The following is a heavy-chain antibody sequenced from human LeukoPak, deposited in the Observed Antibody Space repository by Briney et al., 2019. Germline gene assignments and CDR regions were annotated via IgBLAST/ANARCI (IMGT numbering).Heavy chain of an antibody. V-gene: IGHV3-23*01. D-gene: IGHD4-23*01. Sequence: GGSLRLSCAVSGFTFSSYSMSWVRQAPGKGLEWVSAISGSGDSTYYADSVKGRFTISRDNSKNTLYLQMNSLRAEDTAVYYCAKVPFYSYGGNSGGVYWGQGTLVTVSS. J-gene: IGHJ4*02. CDR1: GFTFSSYS. CDR2: ISGSGDST. CDR3: AKVPFYSYGGNSGGVY.